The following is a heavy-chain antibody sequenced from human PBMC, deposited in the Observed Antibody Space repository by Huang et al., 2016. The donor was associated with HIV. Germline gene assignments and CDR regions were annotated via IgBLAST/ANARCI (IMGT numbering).Heavy chain of an antibody. CDR1: GFSLVSFN. J-gene: IGHJ4*02. CDR2: IRPCSSFR. D-gene: IGHD6-13*01. CDR3: VKDRGQQLSPFDS. Sequence: EVQLVDSGGGLVKPGGSLRLSCAASGFSLVSFNMFWVRQTPSKGLYWVASIRPCSSFREYADSVKGRFSISRDNAKNSLDLQMNSLRGEDTAVYYCVKDRGQQLSPFDSWGQGTLVTVSS. V-gene: IGHV3-21*01.